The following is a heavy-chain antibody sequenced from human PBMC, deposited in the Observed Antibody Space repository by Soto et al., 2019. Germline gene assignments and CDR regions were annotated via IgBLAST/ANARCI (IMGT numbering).Heavy chain of an antibody. J-gene: IGHJ3*01. CDR1: GDSLTIGGHY. V-gene: IGHV4-31*03. CDR2: IYHSGST. CDR3: ARGGDGFDL. Sequence: QVRLQESGPGLVRPSQTLSLTCSVSGDSLTIGGHYWTWIRQHPEKGLEWIGYIYHSGSTYYGPSPKSRVTISVDTSENQFSLKLTSMTAADTAVYYCARGGDGFDLWGQGKMVTVAS.